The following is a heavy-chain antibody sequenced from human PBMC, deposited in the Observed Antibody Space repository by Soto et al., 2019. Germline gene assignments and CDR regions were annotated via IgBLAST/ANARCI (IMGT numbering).Heavy chain of an antibody. CDR3: AKEPSYYGAASKPRNNYYCGGVDV. CDR2: ISYEGSNK. J-gene: IGHJ6*02. D-gene: IGHD3-10*01. CDR1: GFTFSSYG. V-gene: IGHV3-30*18. Sequence: QVQLVESGGGVVQPGRSLRLSCAVSGFTFSSYGMHWVRQAPGKGLEWVAVISYEGSNKYYADSVKGRFTISRDNSKNTLYLHMNSLRAVETAGYYCAKEPSYYGAASKPRNNYYCGGVDVWGLGSTVTVCS.